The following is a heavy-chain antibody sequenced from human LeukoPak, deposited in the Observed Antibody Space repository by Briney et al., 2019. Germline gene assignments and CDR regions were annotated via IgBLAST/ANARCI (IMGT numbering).Heavy chain of an antibody. Sequence: GGSLRLSCAASGFTFSSYAMHWVRQAPGKGLEWVAVISYDGSNKYYADSVKGRFTISRDNAKNSLYLQMNSLRAEDTAVYYCARDRMGGSRGYYYYYMDVWGKGTTVTVSS. CDR3: ARDRMGGSRGYYYYYMDV. V-gene: IGHV3-30-3*01. D-gene: IGHD1-26*01. CDR1: GFTFSSYA. J-gene: IGHJ6*03. CDR2: ISYDGSNK.